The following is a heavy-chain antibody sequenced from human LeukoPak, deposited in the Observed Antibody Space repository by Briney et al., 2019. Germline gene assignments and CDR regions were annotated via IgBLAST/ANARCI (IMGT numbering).Heavy chain of an antibody. CDR1: GFNFDDYG. Sequence: GGSLRLSCAASGFNFDDYGISWVRQAPGKGLEWVSGINGNGGRTGYADSVKGRFTISRDNAKNSLYLQMNSLRAEDTALYYCARHGVMAAAAYFDYWGQGNLVTVSS. CDR2: INGNGGRT. J-gene: IGHJ4*02. CDR3: ARHGVMAAAAYFDY. D-gene: IGHD6-13*01. V-gene: IGHV3-20*04.